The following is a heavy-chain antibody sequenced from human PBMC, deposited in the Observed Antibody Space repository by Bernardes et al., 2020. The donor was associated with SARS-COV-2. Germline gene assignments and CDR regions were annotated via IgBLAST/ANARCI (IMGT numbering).Heavy chain of an antibody. CDR1: GGTFSSYA. Sequence: SVKVSCKASGGTFSSYAISWVRQAPGQGLEWMGGIIPIFGTANYAQKFQGRVTITADESTSTAYMELSSLRSEDTAVYYCARGVPYSSGWLTVNWYFDLWGRGTLVTVSS. V-gene: IGHV1-69*13. D-gene: IGHD6-19*01. CDR2: IIPIFGTA. CDR3: ARGVPYSSGWLTVNWYFDL. J-gene: IGHJ2*01.